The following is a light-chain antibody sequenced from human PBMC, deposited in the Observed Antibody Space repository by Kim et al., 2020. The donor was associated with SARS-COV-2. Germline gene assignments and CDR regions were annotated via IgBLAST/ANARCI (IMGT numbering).Light chain of an antibody. V-gene: IGKV3D-11*02. Sequence: SVSPGERSTLSCRASQSVSSYLAWYQQKPGQAPRLLIYDASNRATGIPARFSGSGPGTDFTLTISSLEPEDFAVYYCQQRSNWHGTFGQGTKLEI. CDR1: QSVSSY. CDR3: QQRSNWHGT. J-gene: IGKJ2*01. CDR2: DAS.